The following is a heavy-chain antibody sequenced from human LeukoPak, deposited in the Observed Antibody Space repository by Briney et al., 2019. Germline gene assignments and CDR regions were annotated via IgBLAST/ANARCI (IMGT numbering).Heavy chain of an antibody. CDR3: ASVYKNGMDV. J-gene: IGHJ6*02. CDR1: GYTLTSYY. D-gene: IGHD5-24*01. Sequence: ASVKVSFKASGYTLTSYYLHWVRQAPGQGLEWMAIINPSGDTTSHAQKFQGRVTMTRDTSASTVYMELSSLRSEDTAVYYGASVYKNGMDVWGQGTTVTVSS. V-gene: IGHV1-46*01. CDR2: INPSGDTT.